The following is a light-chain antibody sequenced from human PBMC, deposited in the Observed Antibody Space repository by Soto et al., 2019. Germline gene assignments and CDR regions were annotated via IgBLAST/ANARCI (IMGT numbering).Light chain of an antibody. CDR1: QRISTW. Sequence: MTQSPATLSVSPGERATLSCRASQRISTWLAWYQQKPGKAPKLLISDASSLETGVPSRFSGSGSGTEFTLTINSLQPDDFATYYCQQYNSYWTFGQGTKVDIK. CDR3: QQYNSYWT. J-gene: IGKJ1*01. CDR2: DAS. V-gene: IGKV1-5*01.